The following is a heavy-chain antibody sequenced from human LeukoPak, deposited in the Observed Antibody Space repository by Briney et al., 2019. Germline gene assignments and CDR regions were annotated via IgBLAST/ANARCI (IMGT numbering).Heavy chain of an antibody. CDR1: GFTFSSYD. CDR2: IKQDGSEK. D-gene: IGHD3-16*01. Sequence: GGSLRLSCAASGFTFSSYDMNWVRQAPGKGLEWVANIKQDGSEKYYVDSVKGRFTISRDNAKNSLYLQMNSLRAEDTAVYYCARAPVTFLGYYYMDVWGKGTTVTVSS. CDR3: ARAPVTFLGYYYMDV. V-gene: IGHV3-7*01. J-gene: IGHJ6*03.